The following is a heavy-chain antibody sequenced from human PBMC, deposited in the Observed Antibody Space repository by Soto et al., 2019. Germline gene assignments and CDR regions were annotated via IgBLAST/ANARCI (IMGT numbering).Heavy chain of an antibody. CDR1: GFSIVSYY. Sequence: PAGTXSLSCAVSGFSIVSYYLVVIRQPPGKGLEWIGYIYYSGRTNYNPSLKSRVTISVDPSKNQFSMKLSSVPAADTAVYYCESGGYSGHDMNYWGPGTLVTVSS. CDR2: IYYSGRT. J-gene: IGHJ4*02. CDR3: ESGGYSGHDMNY. V-gene: IGHV4-59*01. D-gene: IGHD5-12*01.